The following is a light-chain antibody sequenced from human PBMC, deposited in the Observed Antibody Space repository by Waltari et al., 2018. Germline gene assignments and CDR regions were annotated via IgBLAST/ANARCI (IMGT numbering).Light chain of an antibody. Sequence: QSVLTQPPSASGTPGQRVTISCSGSSSNIGSNTVNWYQQLPGTAPTNHIYSNNRWPSGGPAGVSGAASGTSASLAISGRQSEDEADDYCAAWDDSLNAVGFGGGTKLTVL. V-gene: IGLV1-44*01. J-gene: IGLJ2*01. CDR2: SNN. CDR3: AAWDDSLNAVG. CDR1: SSNIGSNT.